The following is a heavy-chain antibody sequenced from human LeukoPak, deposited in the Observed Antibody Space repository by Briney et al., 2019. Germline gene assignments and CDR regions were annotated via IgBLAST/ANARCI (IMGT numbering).Heavy chain of an antibody. CDR2: ISGSGSRT. V-gene: IGHV3-23*01. J-gene: IGHJ5*02. Sequence: GGSLRLSCAASGFTFRSYAMSWVCQAAGKGLEWVSAISGSGSRTYYADSVKGRFTISRDNSKNTLYLQMNSLRAEDTALYYCAKEESASYSDHWGQGTLVTVFS. D-gene: IGHD1-26*01. CDR1: GFTFRSYA. CDR3: AKEESASYSDH.